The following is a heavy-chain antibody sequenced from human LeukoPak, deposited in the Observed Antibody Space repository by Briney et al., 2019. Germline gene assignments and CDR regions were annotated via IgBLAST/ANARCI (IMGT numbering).Heavy chain of an antibody. CDR3: ARAQSPGVVYYMDV. V-gene: IGHV4-34*01. D-gene: IGHD3-3*01. Sequence: SETLSLTCAVYGGSFSGYYWSWIRQPPGKGLEWIGEINHSGSTNYNPSLKSRVTISVDTSKNQFSLKLSSVTAADTAVYYCARAQSPGVVYYMDVWGKGTTVTVSS. CDR1: GGSFSGYY. CDR2: INHSGST. J-gene: IGHJ6*03.